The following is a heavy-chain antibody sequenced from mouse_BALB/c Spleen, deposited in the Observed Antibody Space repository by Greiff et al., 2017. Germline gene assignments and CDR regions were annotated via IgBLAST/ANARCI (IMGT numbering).Heavy chain of an antibody. CDR2: IWSGGST. V-gene: IGHV2-4-1*01. Sequence: QVQLQQSGPGLVQPSQSLSITCTVSGFSLTSYGVHWVRQSPGKGLEWLGVIWSGGSTDYNAAFISRLSISKDNSKGQVFFKMNSLQADDTAIYYCARNSPSMVTTRAMDYWGQGTSVTVSS. CDR1: GFSLTSYG. J-gene: IGHJ4*01. CDR3: ARNSPSMVTTRAMDY. D-gene: IGHD2-10*02.